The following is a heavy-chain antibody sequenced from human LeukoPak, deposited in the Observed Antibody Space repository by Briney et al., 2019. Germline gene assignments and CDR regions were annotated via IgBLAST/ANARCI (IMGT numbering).Heavy chain of an antibody. CDR2: IYYSGST. CDR1: GGSISSYY. CDR3: ARHGRWDSGTYSFDY. J-gene: IGHJ4*02. Sequence: SETLSLTFTVSGGSISSYYWSWIRQPPGKGLEWIGYIYYSGSTSYNPSLKSRVTTSVDTSKNHFSLKLTSVTAADTAVYYCARHGRWDSGTYSFDYWGQGTLITVSS. D-gene: IGHD1-1*01. V-gene: IGHV4-59*08.